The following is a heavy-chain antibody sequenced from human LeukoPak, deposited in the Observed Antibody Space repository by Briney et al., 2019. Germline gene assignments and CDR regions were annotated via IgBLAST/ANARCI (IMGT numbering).Heavy chain of an antibody. J-gene: IGHJ4*02. CDR2: IDPSDSYT. V-gene: IGHV5-10-1*01. Sequence: GESLKISCKGSGYSFTSYWIGWVRQMSGKGLEWMGRIDPSDSYTNYSPSFQGHVTISADKSISTAYLQWSSLKASDTAMYYCARHPPPYYYDSSAKNYFDYWGQGTLVTVSS. D-gene: IGHD3-22*01. CDR3: ARHPPPYYYDSSAKNYFDY. CDR1: GYSFTSYW.